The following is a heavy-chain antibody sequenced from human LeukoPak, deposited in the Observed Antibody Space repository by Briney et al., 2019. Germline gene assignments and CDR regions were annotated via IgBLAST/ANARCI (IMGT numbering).Heavy chain of an antibody. D-gene: IGHD3-22*01. CDR1: GGSISSNW. V-gene: IGHV4-59*01. CDR2: IYHSGST. Sequence: SGTLSLTCTVSGGSISSNWWSWVRQSPEKGLEWIGYIYHSGSTNYNPSLKSRVTISIDTSKNQFSLKLSSVTAADTAVYYCAREGYFGSSGYYLGHWGQGTLVTVSS. J-gene: IGHJ1*01. CDR3: AREGYFGSSGYYLGH.